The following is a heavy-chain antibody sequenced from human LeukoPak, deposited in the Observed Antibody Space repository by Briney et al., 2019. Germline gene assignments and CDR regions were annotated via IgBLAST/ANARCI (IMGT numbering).Heavy chain of an antibody. V-gene: IGHV3-66*01. CDR2: IYNGGST. Sequence: PGGSLRLSCAASGFTVSTNYMSWVRQAPGKGLAWVSVIYNGGSTYYADSVKGRFTISRDFSKNTLYLQMNSLTAEDTAVYYCARDQYYYAGSGYQSSFDPWGQGTLVTVSS. CDR1: GFTVSTNY. J-gene: IGHJ5*02. D-gene: IGHD3-22*01. CDR3: ARDQYYYAGSGYQSSFDP.